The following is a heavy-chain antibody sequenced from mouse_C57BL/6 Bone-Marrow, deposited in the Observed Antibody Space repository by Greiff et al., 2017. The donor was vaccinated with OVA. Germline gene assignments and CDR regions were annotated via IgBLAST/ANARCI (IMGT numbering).Heavy chain of an antibody. CDR2: IRLKSDNYAT. Sequence: EVKVEESGGGLVQPGGSMKLSCVASGFTFSNYWMNWVRQSPEKGLEWVAQIRLKSDNYATHYAESVKGRFTISRDDSKSSVYLQMNNLRAEDTGIYYCTGAGNLYAMDYWGQGTSVTVSS. D-gene: IGHD2-1*01. CDR3: TGAGNLYAMDY. V-gene: IGHV6-3*01. CDR1: GFTFSNYW. J-gene: IGHJ4*01.